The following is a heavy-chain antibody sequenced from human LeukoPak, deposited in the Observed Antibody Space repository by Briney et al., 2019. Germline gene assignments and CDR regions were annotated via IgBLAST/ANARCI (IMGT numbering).Heavy chain of an antibody. CDR1: GGSISSSSYY. CDR2: IYYSGST. Sequence: SETLSLTCTVSGGSISSSSYYWGWISQPPGKGLEWIGSIYYSGSTYYNPSLKSRVTISVDTSKNQFSLKLSSVTAADTAVYYCASRHSGWYLGDAFDIWGQGTMVTVSS. CDR3: ASRHSGWYLGDAFDI. V-gene: IGHV4-39*01. J-gene: IGHJ3*02. D-gene: IGHD6-19*01.